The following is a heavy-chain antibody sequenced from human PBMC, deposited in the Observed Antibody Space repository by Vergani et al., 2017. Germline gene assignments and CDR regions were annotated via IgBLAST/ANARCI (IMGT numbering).Heavy chain of an antibody. CDR1: GGSISSSSYY. Sequence: QLQLQESGPGLVKPSETLSLTCTVSGGSISSSSYYWGWIRQPPGKGLEWIGSIYYSGSTYYNPSLKSRVTISVDTSKNQFSLKLSSVTAADTAVYYCARASYCSSTSCYIGYYYYYMDVWGKGTTVTVSS. CDR2: IYYSGST. CDR3: ARASYCSSTSCYIGYYYYYMDV. V-gene: IGHV4-39*01. D-gene: IGHD2-2*02. J-gene: IGHJ6*03.